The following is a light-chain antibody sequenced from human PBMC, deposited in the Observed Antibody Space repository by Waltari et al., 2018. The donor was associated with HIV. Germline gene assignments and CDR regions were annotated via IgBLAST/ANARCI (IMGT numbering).Light chain of an antibody. CDR2: EVT. Sequence: QSALTQPPSASGPPGQSVTISCTGTPSDICRYDFVSWYQLQPDKVPKLIIYEVTKRPSGFPDRFSGSKSANPASLTVSGLQTDDEADYYCSSYAANNSFVLFGGGTRLTVL. CDR1: PSDICRYDF. CDR3: SSYAANNSFVL. V-gene: IGLV2-8*01. J-gene: IGLJ2*01.